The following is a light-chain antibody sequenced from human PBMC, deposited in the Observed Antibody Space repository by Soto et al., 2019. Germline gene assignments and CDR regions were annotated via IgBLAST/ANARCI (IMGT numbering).Light chain of an antibody. CDR2: EVS. CDR1: SSDVGGYNY. V-gene: IGLV2-14*01. Sequence: QSALTQRASVSGSPGQSITISCTGTSSDVGGYNYVSWYQQHPGKAPKLMIYEVSNRPSGVSNRFSGSKSGNTASLTISGLQAEDEGDYYCSSYTSSSTHVVFGVGTKLTVL. CDR3: SSYTSSSTHVV. J-gene: IGLJ2*01.